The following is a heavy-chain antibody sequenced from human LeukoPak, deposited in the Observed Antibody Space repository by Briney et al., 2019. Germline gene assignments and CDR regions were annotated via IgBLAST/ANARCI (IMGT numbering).Heavy chain of an antibody. CDR2: INSDGSSI. CDR1: GFTFSSYW. V-gene: IGHV3-74*01. J-gene: IGHJ6*03. D-gene: IGHD6-19*01. Sequence: PGGSLRLSCAASGFTFSSYWRHWVRQAPGKALVWVSRINSDGSSIIYADSVTGRFTISRDNAKNTLYLQMNSLRVEDTAVYYCASPIAVADYYYYYYMDVWGKGTTVTVSS. CDR3: ASPIAVADYYYYYYMDV.